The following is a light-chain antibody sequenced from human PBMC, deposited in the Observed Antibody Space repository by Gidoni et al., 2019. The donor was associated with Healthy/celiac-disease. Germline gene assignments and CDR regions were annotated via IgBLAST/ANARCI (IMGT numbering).Light chain of an antibody. CDR1: SSDVGGYNY. CDR2: EVS. J-gene: IGLJ2*01. V-gene: IGLV2-8*01. Sequence: QSALPPPPSASGSPGQSVTITCTGTSSDVGGYNYVSWYQQHPGKAPKLMIYEVSKRPSGVPDRFSGSKSGNTASLTVSGLQAEDEADYYCSSYGGSNNFGVFGGGTKLTVL. CDR3: SSYGGSNNFGV.